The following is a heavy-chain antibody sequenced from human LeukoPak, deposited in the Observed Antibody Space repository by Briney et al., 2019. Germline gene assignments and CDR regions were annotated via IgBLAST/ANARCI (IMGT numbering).Heavy chain of an antibody. CDR2: VSSNGDST. J-gene: IGHJ6*03. V-gene: IGHV3-64*02. CDR3: ARGPVASIYYYYYMDV. Sequence: HPGGTLRLSCAASGFTFSNSAMHWVRQVPGKGLEYVSAVSSNGDSTYYADSVKGRFTITRDNSKNTLYLQMASLRPEDTAVYYCARGPVASIYYYYYMDVWGKGATAAVSS. CDR1: GFTFSNSA. D-gene: IGHD5-12*01.